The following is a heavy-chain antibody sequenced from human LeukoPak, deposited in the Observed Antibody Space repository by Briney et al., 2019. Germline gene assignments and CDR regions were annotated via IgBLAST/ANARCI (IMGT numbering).Heavy chain of an antibody. CDR3: ARDLGAFDI. Sequence: GRSLRLSCAASGFTFSSYGMHWVRQAPGKGLEWVAVIWYDGSNKYYADSVKGRFTISRDNSKNTLYLQMNSLRAEDTAVYYCARDLGAFDIWGQGTMVTVSS. CDR1: GFTFSSYG. J-gene: IGHJ3*02. CDR2: IWYDGSNK. V-gene: IGHV3-33*01.